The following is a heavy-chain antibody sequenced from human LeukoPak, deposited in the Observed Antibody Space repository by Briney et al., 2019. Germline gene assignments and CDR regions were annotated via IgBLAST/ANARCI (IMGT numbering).Heavy chain of an antibody. CDR1: GGSISSGGYY. CDR3: ARHSIVGQWLVPFDY. J-gene: IGHJ4*02. V-gene: IGHV4-31*03. CDR2: IYYSGST. D-gene: IGHD6-19*01. Sequence: PSETLSLTCTVSGGSISSGGYYWSWIRQHPGKGLEWVGYIYYSGSTSYNPSLKSRVTISLDTSRSQFSLKLSSVTAADTAVYYCARHSIVGQWLVPFDYWGQGTLVTVSS.